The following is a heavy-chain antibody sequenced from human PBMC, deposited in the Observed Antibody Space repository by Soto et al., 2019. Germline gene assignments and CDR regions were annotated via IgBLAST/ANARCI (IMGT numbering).Heavy chain of an antibody. CDR2: ISSSGSTI. Sequence: PGGSLRLSCAASGFTFSDYYMSWIRQAPGKGLEWVSYISSSGSTIYYTDSVKGRFTISRDNAKNSLYLQMNSLRAEDTAVYYCAGGDDYGDYGLFDYWGQGTLVTVSS. D-gene: IGHD4-17*01. CDR3: AGGDDYGDYGLFDY. J-gene: IGHJ4*02. V-gene: IGHV3-11*01. CDR1: GFTFSDYY.